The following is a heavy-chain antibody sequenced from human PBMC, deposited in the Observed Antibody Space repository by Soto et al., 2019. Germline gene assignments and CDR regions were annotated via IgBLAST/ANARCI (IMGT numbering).Heavy chain of an antibody. Sequence: SETLSLTCTVSGGSISSGDYYWSWILHPPGKGLEWIGYIYYSVSTYYNPSLKSRVTISVDTSKNQFSLKLSSVTAVDTAVYYCSRHDYGDYRDALDIWGQGTMV. D-gene: IGHD4-17*01. V-gene: IGHV4-30-4*01. J-gene: IGHJ3*02. CDR2: IYYSVST. CDR1: GGSISSGDYY. CDR3: SRHDYGDYRDALDI.